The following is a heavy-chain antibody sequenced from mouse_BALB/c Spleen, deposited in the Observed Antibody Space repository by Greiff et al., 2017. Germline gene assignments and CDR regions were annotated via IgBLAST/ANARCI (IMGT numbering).Heavy chain of an antibody. CDR2: ISDGGSYT. CDR3: AREELRSFDY. CDR1: GFTFSDYY. Sequence: EVKLQESGGGLVKPGGSLKLSCAASGFTFSDYYMYWVRQTPEKRLEWVATISDGGSYTYYPDSVKGRFTISRDNAKNNLYLQMSSLKSEDTAMYYCAREELRSFDYWGQGTTLTVSS. D-gene: IGHD1-1*01. V-gene: IGHV5-4*02. J-gene: IGHJ2*01.